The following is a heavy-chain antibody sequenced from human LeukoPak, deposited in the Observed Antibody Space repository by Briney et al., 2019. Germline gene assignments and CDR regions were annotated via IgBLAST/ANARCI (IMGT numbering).Heavy chain of an antibody. CDR3: ARASAPIYYDSSGYYQYYFDY. Sequence: SETLSLTCTVSGGSISSSSYYWGWIRQPPGKGLEWIGSIYYSGSTYYNPSLKSRVTISVDKSKNQFSLKLSSVTAADTAVYYCARASAPIYYDSSGYYQYYFDYWGQGTLITVSS. CDR1: GGSISSSSYY. V-gene: IGHV4-39*07. CDR2: IYYSGST. J-gene: IGHJ4*02. D-gene: IGHD3-22*01.